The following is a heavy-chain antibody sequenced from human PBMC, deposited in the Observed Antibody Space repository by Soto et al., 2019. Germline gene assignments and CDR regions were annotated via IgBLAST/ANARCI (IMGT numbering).Heavy chain of an antibody. CDR2: IFPLTDIP. CDR3: SRGPLVVLNYFES. CDR1: GGTFRNYP. J-gene: IGHJ4*02. Sequence: QVQLVQSGTEVKKPGSSVKVSCKASGGTFRNYPINWLRQAPGQGLEWMGSIFPLTDIPDYAQNFQARLTISADKYTSTAYMELISLTSDDTAMYFCSRGPLVVLNYFESWGQGTLVTVSS. V-gene: IGHV1-69*02.